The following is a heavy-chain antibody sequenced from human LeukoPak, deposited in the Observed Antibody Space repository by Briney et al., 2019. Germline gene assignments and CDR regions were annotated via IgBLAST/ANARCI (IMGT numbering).Heavy chain of an antibody. CDR1: GDSITGYY. Sequence: PSETLSLTCSVSGDSITGYYWGWIRQPPGKGLEWIGNIYYTGNTYYNSSLKSRVTISLDTSKNQFSLKVISMTAADTAAYYCARDGDSSSSSPFDPWGQGTLVTVSS. J-gene: IGHJ5*02. D-gene: IGHD6-6*01. CDR3: ARDGDSSSSSPFDP. CDR2: IYYTGNT. V-gene: IGHV4-39*07.